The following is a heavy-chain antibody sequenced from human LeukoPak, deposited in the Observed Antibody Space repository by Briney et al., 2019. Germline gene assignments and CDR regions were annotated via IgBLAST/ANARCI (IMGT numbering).Heavy chain of an antibody. Sequence: PGGSLRLSCAASGFTFDDYGMHWVRQAPGKGLEWVSGISWNSGSKGYADPVKGRFTISRDNTKNSLYLQMNSLRAGDTALYYCAKGLRSGYNYSLDHWGQGTLVTVPS. V-gene: IGHV3-9*01. J-gene: IGHJ4*02. CDR2: ISWNSGSK. D-gene: IGHD5-18*01. CDR1: GFTFDDYG. CDR3: AKGLRSGYNYSLDH.